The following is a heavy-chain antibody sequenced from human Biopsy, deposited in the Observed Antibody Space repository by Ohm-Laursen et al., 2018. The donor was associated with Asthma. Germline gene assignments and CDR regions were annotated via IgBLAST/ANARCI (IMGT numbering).Heavy chain of an antibody. CDR1: GGPISVSNW. V-gene: IGHV4-4*02. CDR3: ARRWRSYDSSNYYLDQ. CDR2: IYHLGNA. J-gene: IGHJ4*02. D-gene: IGHD3-22*01. Sequence: PSETLSLTCDVSGGPISVSNWWSWVRQPPGRGLEWIGQIYHLGNANYNPSLKSRVTMSVDKSKNQFSLKLTSVTAADTAVYFCARRWRSYDSSNYYLDQWGQGTLVTVSS.